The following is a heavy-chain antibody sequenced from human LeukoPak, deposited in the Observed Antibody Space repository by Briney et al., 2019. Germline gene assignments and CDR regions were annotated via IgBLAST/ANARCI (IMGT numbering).Heavy chain of an antibody. V-gene: IGHV4-30-4*08. CDR2: IYYSGST. J-gene: IGHJ4*02. CDR1: GGSISSGDYY. D-gene: IGHD5-18*01. Sequence: PSETLSLTCTVSGGSISSGDYYWSWIRQPPGKGLEWIGYIYYSGSTYYSPSLKSRVTISVDTSKNQFSLKLSSVTAADTAVYYCARALDTAMVPDYWGQGTLVTVSS. CDR3: ARALDTAMVPDY.